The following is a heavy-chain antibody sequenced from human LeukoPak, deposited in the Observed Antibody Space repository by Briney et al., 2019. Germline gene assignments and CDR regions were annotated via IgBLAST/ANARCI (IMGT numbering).Heavy chain of an antibody. CDR2: ISGSGGST. Sequence: PGGSLRLSCAASGFTFSSYGMGWVRQAPGKGLEWVSAISGSGGSTYYADSVKGRFTISRDNSKNTLYLQMNSLRAEDTAVYYCAKTGPRDGYNHASYFDYWGQGTLVTVSS. D-gene: IGHD5-24*01. V-gene: IGHV3-23*01. CDR3: AKTGPRDGYNHASYFDY. CDR1: GFTFSSYG. J-gene: IGHJ4*02.